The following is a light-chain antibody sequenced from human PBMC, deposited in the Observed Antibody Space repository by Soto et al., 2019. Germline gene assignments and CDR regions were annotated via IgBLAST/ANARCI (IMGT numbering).Light chain of an antibody. V-gene: IGKV1-39*01. Sequence: DIQMTQSPSSLSASVGDRVTITCRASQSISSYLNWYQQKPGKAPKLLIYAASSLQSGVPSRFSGRGPWTDFTLTISSLQPEDFATYYCQPSYSTPRTFGQGTKVEIK. J-gene: IGKJ1*01. CDR3: QPSYSTPRT. CDR1: QSISSY. CDR2: AAS.